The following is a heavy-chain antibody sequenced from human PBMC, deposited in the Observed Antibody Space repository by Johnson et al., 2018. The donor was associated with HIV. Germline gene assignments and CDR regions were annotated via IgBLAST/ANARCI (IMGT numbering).Heavy chain of an antibody. CDR3: ASWHGDYGNAFDI. V-gene: IGHV3-30-3*01. D-gene: IGHD4-17*01. Sequence: QVQLVESGGGVVQPGRSLRLSCGASRFTFSSYAMHWVRQAPGKGLEWVAVISSDGNNKYHADSVKGRITISRDNSKNTLYLQMNSLRADDTAVYYCASWHGDYGNAFDIWGQGTMVTVSS. CDR2: ISSDGNNK. CDR1: RFTFSSYA. J-gene: IGHJ3*02.